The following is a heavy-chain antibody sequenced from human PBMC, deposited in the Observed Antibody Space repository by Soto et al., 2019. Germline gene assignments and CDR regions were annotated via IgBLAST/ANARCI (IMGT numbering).Heavy chain of an antibody. D-gene: IGHD3-10*01. J-gene: IGHJ6*03. CDR2: INHSGST. V-gene: IGHV4-34*01. CDR3: ARAHYYGSGTYMDV. CDR1: GGSFSGYD. Sequence: SETLSLTCAVYGGSFSGYDWSWIRQPPGKGLEWIGEINHSGSTNYNPSLKSRVTISVDTSKNQFSLKLSSVTAADTAVYYCARAHYYGSGTYMDVWGKGTTVTVSS.